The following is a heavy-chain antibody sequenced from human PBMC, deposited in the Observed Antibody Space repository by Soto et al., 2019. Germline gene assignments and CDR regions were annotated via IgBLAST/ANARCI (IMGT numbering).Heavy chain of an antibody. CDR2: INVGNGNT. CDR3: AREGRYGDYVDY. CDR1: GYTFTSYS. D-gene: IGHD4-17*01. J-gene: IGHJ4*02. V-gene: IGHV1-3*01. Sequence: ASVKVSCKASGYTFTSYSVHWVRQAPGQRPEWMGWINVGNGNTKYSQQFQGRVTITRDTSASTVYMELSSLRSEDTALYYCAREGRYGDYVDYWGQGTLVTVS.